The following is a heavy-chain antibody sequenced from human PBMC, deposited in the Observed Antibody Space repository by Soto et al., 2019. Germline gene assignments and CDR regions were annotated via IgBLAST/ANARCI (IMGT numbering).Heavy chain of an antibody. J-gene: IGHJ6*02. CDR2: ISSSGSTI. CDR1: GFTFSDYY. CDR3: ARDTPYYYYGMDV. V-gene: IGHV3-11*01. Sequence: QVQLVESGGGLVKPGGSLRLSCAASGFTFSDYYMSWIRQAPGKGLEWVSYISSSGSTIYYADSVKGRFTISRDNAKNALYLQMHSLRAEDSAVYYWARDTPYYYYGMDVCGQGTTVTVSS.